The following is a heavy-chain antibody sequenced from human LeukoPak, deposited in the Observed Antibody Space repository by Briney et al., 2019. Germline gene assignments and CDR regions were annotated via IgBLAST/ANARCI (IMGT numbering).Heavy chain of an antibody. Sequence: GGSLRLSCAASGFTFSSYEMNWVRQAPGKVLEWVSYISSSGSNIYYADSVKGRFTISRDNAKNSLYLQMNSLRAEDTAVYYCAELGITMIGGVWGKGTTVTISS. CDR1: GFTFSSYE. V-gene: IGHV3-48*03. D-gene: IGHD3-10*02. CDR3: AELGITMIGGV. CDR2: ISSSGSNI. J-gene: IGHJ6*04.